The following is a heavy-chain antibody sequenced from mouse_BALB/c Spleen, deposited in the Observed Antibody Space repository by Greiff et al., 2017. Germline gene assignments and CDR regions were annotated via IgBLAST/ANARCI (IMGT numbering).Heavy chain of an antibody. CDR3: AREGVLRLGAMDY. D-gene: IGHD1-2*01. V-gene: IGHV1-14*01. CDR2: INPYNDGT. CDR1: GYTFTSYV. J-gene: IGHJ4*01. Sequence: LQESGPELVKPGASVKMSCKASGYTFTSYVMHWVKQKPGQGLEWIGYINPYNDGTKYNEKFKGKATLTSDKSSSTAYMELSSLTSEDSAVYYCAREGVLRLGAMDYWGQGTSVTVSS.